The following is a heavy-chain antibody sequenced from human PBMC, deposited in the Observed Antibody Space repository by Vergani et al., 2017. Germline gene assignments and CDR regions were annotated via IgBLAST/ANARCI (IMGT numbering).Heavy chain of an antibody. CDR3: AREGGHYDILTGYYMGPYYFDY. CDR2: ISSSSSYI. Sequence: EVQLVESGGGLVKLGGSLRLPCAASGFPFRSFSMNWAPQAPGKALEWGSSISSSSSYIYYADSVKGRFTISRDNAKNSLYLQMNSLRAEDTTLYHCAREGGHYDILTGYYMGPYYFDYWGQGTLVTVSS. CDR1: GFPFRSFS. J-gene: IGHJ4*02. D-gene: IGHD3-9*01. V-gene: IGHV3-21*04.